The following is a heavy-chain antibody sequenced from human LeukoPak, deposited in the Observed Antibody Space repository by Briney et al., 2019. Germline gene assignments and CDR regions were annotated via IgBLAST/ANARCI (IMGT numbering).Heavy chain of an antibody. CDR3: ARHRYSSSYDAFDI. Sequence: SETLSLTCTVSGGSISSYYWSWIRQPPGKGLEWIGYIYYSGSTNYNPSLKSRVTISVDTSKNQFSLKLSSVTVADTAVYYCARHRYSSSYDAFDIWGQGTMVTVSS. V-gene: IGHV4-59*08. CDR2: IYYSGST. CDR1: GGSISSYY. D-gene: IGHD6-13*01. J-gene: IGHJ3*02.